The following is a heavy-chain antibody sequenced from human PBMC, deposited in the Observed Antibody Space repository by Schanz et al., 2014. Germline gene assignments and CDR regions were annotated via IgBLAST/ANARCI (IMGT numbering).Heavy chain of an antibody. V-gene: IGHV1-2*04. CDR1: GYTFTGYY. J-gene: IGHJ4*02. CDR2: INPNSGTT. Sequence: QVQLVQSGAEMKKPGASVKVSCKASGYTFTGYYMHWVRQAPGQGLEWMGWINPNSGTTNYAQKCQGWVTMTRDTSSSTAYMELSRLKSDDTAVYYCARAFGGYDPEGALDYGGKGTRVNVSS. D-gene: IGHD5-12*01. CDR3: ARAFGGYDPEGALDY.